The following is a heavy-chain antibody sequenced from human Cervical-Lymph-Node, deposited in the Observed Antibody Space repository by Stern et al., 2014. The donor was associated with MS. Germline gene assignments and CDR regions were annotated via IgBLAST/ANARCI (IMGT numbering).Heavy chain of an antibody. CDR3: ARDRGSHSDY. V-gene: IGHV1-2*02. J-gene: IGHJ4*02. Sequence: QVQLVQSGAEVKKPGASVKVSCKASGYSFTAYFIHWVRQAPGQGLEWMGLISTDTGVDNYAQRFQGRVTMTRDTSISTTYMELSRLRSDDTAVYYCARDRGSHSDYWGQGTLVTVSS. CDR2: ISTDTGVD. D-gene: IGHD1-26*01. CDR1: GYSFTAYF.